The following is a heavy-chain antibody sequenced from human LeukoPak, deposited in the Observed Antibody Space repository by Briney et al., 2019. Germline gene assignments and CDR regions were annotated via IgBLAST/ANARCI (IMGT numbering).Heavy chain of an antibody. V-gene: IGHV4-4*09. J-gene: IGHJ4*02. CDR2: IYTSGST. CDR3: ARHDEAAAAFDY. D-gene: IGHD6-13*01. Sequence: SETLSLTCTVSGGSISSYYWSWIRQPPGKGLEWIGYIYTSGSTNYNPSLKSRVTISVDTTKNQFSLKLSSVTAADTAVYYCARHDEAAAAFDYWGQGTLVTVSS. CDR1: GGSISSYY.